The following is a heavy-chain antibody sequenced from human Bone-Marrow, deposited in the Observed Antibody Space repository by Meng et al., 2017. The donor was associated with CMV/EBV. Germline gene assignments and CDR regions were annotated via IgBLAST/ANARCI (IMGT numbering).Heavy chain of an antibody. CDR3: AREGSGYRNFDY. CDR2: IKQDGSEK. D-gene: IGHD3-3*01. Sequence: GESLKISCAASGFTFSSYWMSWVRQAPGKGLEWVANIKQDGSEKYYVDSVKGRFTISRDNAKNSLYLQMNSLRAEDTAVYYCAREGSGYRNFDYWGQGTLVIVSS. V-gene: IGHV3-7*01. CDR1: GFTFSSYW. J-gene: IGHJ4*02.